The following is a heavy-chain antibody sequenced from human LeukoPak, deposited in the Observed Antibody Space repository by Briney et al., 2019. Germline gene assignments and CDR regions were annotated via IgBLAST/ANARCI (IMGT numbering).Heavy chain of an antibody. CDR2: ISYDGSNK. V-gene: IGHV3-30-3*01. J-gene: IGHJ4*02. CDR3: ARDRDSSGWYEGFDY. D-gene: IGHD6-19*01. Sequence: GGSLRLSCAASGFTFSSSAMHWVRQAPDKGLEWVAVISYDGSNKYYADSVKGRFTISRDNSKNTLYLQMNSPRADDTAVYYCARDRDSSGWYEGFDYWGQGTLVTVSS. CDR1: GFTFSSSA.